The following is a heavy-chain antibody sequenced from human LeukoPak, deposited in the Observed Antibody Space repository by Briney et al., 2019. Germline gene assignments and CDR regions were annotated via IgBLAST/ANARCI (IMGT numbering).Heavy chain of an antibody. CDR2: IIPIFGTA. Sequence: GASVKVSCKASGGTFSSYAISWVRQAPGQGLEWMGGIIPIFGTANYAQKFQGRVTITTDESTSTAYMELSNLRSEDTAVYYCARWSGPVIGRYYFDYWGQGTLVTVSS. CDR3: ARWSGPVIGRYYFDY. J-gene: IGHJ4*02. D-gene: IGHD3-3*01. V-gene: IGHV1-69*05. CDR1: GGTFSSYA.